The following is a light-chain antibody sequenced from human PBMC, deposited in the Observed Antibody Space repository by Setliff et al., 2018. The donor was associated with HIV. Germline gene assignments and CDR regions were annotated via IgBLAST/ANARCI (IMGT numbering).Light chain of an antibody. Sequence: QSALTQPASVSGSPGQSITISCTGTSSDVGGYNYVSWYQQHPGKAPKLMIYEVSNRPSGVSNRFSGSILGNRAALTITGAQADDECDYYCVLYMGNGVSVFGGGTKVTVL. V-gene: IGLV2-14*01. CDR2: EVS. CDR3: VLYMGNGVSV. CDR1: SSDVGGYNY. J-gene: IGLJ3*02.